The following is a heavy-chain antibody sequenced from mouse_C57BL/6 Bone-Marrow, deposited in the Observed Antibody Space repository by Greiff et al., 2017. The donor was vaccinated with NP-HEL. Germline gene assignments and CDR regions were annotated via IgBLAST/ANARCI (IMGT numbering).Heavy chain of an antibody. Sequence: QVQLQQSGAELARPGASVKLSCKASGYTFTSYGISWVKQRTGQGLEWIGEIYPRSGNTYYNEKFKGKATLTADKSSSTAYMELRSLTSDDSAVYLCARCGYGFAYWGQGTLVTVAA. D-gene: IGHD2-2*01. CDR1: GYTFTSYG. CDR3: ARCGYGFAY. CDR2: IYPRSGNT. J-gene: IGHJ3*01. V-gene: IGHV1-81*01.